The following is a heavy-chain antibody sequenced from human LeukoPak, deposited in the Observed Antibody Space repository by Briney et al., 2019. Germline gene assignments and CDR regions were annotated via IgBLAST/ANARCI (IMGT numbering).Heavy chain of an antibody. CDR3: ARLSSWYEEYFQH. D-gene: IGHD6-13*01. V-gene: IGHV4-39*01. J-gene: IGHJ1*01. CDR1: GGSISSGSYY. Sequence: SETLSLTCTVSGGSISSGSYYWGRIRQPPGKGLEWIGSIYYSGSTYYNPSLKSRVTISVDTSKNQFSLKLSSVTAADTAVYYCARLSSWYEEYFQHWGQGTLVTVSS. CDR2: IYYSGST.